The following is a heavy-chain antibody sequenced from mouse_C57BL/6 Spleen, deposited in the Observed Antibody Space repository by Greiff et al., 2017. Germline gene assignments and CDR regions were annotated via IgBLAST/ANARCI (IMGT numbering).Heavy chain of an antibody. J-gene: IGHJ2*01. CDR3: AREIEDYFDY. CDR2: ISYDGSN. CDR1: GYSITSGYY. Sequence: DVQLQESGPGLVKPSQSLSLTCSVTGYSITSGYYWNWIRQFPGNKLEWMGYISYDGSNNYNPSLKNRISITRDTSKNQFFLKLNSVTTEDTATYYCAREIEDYFDYWGQGTTLTVSS. V-gene: IGHV3-6*01.